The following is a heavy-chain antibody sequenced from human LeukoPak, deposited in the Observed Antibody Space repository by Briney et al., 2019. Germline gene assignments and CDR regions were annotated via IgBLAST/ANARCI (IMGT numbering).Heavy chain of an antibody. V-gene: IGHV4-59*01. J-gene: IGHJ4*02. D-gene: IGHD3-22*01. CDR3: ARAGYYYDSSGYQRLFDY. CDR1: GGSISSYY. CDR2: IYYSGST. Sequence: SKTLSLTCTVSGGSISSYYWSWIRQPPGKGLEWIGYIYYSGSTNYNPSLKSRVTISVDTSKNQFSLKLSSVTAADTAVYYCARAGYYYDSSGYQRLFDYWGQGTLVTVSS.